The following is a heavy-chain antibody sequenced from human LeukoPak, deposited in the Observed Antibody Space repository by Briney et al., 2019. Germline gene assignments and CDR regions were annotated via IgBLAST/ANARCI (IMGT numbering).Heavy chain of an antibody. CDR2: INPSSGTT. CDR1: GYTFTNYY. V-gene: IGHV1-46*01. D-gene: IGHD3-10*01. Sequence: ASVKVSCKASGYTFTNYYMHWVRQAPGQGLEWMGIINPSSGTTNCAQKFQGRVTMTRDTSTSTVYMELSSLRSEDTAVYYCARGAGGSGSYGYFVYWGQGTLVTVSS. J-gene: IGHJ4*02. CDR3: ARGAGGSGSYGYFVY.